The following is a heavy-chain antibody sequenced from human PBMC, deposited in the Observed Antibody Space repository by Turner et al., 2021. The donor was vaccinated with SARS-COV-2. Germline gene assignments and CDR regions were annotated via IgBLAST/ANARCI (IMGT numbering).Heavy chain of an antibody. J-gene: IGHJ1*01. CDR1: GGSISSSSYF. CDR2: IYYSWST. Sequence: QLQLQESGPGLVMPSETLSLTCTVSGGSISSSSYFWGWIRQPPGKGLGWIGSIYYSWSTYYKPSLKSRVTISVDTSKNQFSLKLRSVTAADTAVYYCSRDGGDPPRYFQHWGQGTLVTVSS. D-gene: IGHD2-21*02. V-gene: IGHV4-39*02. CDR3: SRDGGDPPRYFQH.